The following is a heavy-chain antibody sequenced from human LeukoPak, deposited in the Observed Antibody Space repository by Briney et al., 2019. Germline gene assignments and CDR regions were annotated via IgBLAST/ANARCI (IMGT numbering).Heavy chain of an antibody. V-gene: IGHV1-69*13. Sequence: SVTVSCKASGGTFSSYAISWVRQAPGQGLEWMGGIIPIFGTANYAQKFQGRVTITADESTSTAYMELSSLRSEDTAVYYCARAQDYRGYSYGFDYWGQGTLVTVSS. CDR3: ARAQDYRGYSYGFDY. J-gene: IGHJ4*02. CDR2: IIPIFGTA. CDR1: GGTFSSYA. D-gene: IGHD5-18*01.